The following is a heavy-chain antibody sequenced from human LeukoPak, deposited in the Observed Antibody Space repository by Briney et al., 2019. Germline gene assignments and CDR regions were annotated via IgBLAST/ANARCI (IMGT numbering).Heavy chain of an antibody. J-gene: IGHJ4*02. Sequence: GGSLRLSCAASGFTFSSYSMNWVRQAPGKGLEWVSYISSRSATIYYADSVKGRFTISRDNAKNSLYLQMNSLRAEDTAVYYCARVYGDAFDYWGQGTLVTVSS. CDR3: ARVYGDAFDY. V-gene: IGHV3-48*01. CDR2: ISSRSATI. D-gene: IGHD4-17*01. CDR1: GFTFSSYS.